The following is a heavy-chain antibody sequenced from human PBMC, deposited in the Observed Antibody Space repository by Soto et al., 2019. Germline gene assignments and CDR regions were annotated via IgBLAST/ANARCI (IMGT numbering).Heavy chain of an antibody. V-gene: IGHV1-58*01. CDR3: AAPGSGYYHFDY. D-gene: IGHD3-22*01. CDR2: IVVGSGNT. CDR1: GFTFTSSA. Sequence: SVKVSCKASGFTFTSSAVQWVRQARGQRLEWIGWIVVGSGNTNYAQKFQERVTITRDMSTSTAYMELSSLRSEATAVYYCAAPGSGYYHFDYWGQGTLVTVSS. J-gene: IGHJ4*02.